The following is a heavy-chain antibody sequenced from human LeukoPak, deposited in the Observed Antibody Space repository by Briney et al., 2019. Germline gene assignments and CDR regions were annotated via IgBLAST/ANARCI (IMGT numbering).Heavy chain of an antibody. D-gene: IGHD3-9*01. CDR1: GGSISSYY. J-gene: IGHJ5*02. V-gene: IGHV4-59*01. CDR3: ARMLGYYDILTGYYKVGWFDP. CDR2: IYYSGST. Sequence: SETLSLTCTVSGGSISSYYWSWIRQPPGKGREWIGYIYYSGSTNYNPSLKSRVTISVDTSKNQFSLKLSSVTAADTAVYYCARMLGYYDILTGYYKVGWFDPWGQGTLVTVSS.